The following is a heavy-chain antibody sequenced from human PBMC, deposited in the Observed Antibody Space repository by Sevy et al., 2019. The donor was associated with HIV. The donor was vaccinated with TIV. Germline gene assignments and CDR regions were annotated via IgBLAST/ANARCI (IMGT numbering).Heavy chain of an antibody. V-gene: IGHV3-23*01. Sequence: GGSLRLSCAASGFTFSTYAMSWVRQAPGKGLEWVSAISGIGGSTYYADSVEGRFTISRDKSKNTLYLQMNSLTAEDTAVYFCAKGDRTFYGLDVWGQGTTVTVSS. CDR2: ISGIGGST. CDR3: AKGDRTFYGLDV. J-gene: IGHJ6*02. CDR1: GFTFSTYA. D-gene: IGHD2-15*01.